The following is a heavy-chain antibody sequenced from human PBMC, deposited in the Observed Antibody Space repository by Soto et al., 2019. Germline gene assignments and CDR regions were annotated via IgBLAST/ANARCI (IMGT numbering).Heavy chain of an antibody. CDR1: GYSFTSYW. J-gene: IGHJ6*02. V-gene: IGHV5-51*01. D-gene: IGHD6-13*01. Sequence: PGESLKISCKGSGYSFTSYWIGWVRQMPGKGLECMGIIYPGDSDTRYSPSFQGQVTISADKSISTAYLQWSSLKASDTAMYYCSGTAGTGKYYGVMDVWGQGIMVTVSS. CDR2: IYPGDSDT. CDR3: SGTAGTGKYYGVMDV.